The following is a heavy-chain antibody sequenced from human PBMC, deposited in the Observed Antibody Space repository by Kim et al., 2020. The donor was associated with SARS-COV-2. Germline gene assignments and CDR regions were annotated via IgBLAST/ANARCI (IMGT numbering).Heavy chain of an antibody. CDR2: ISGSGGST. D-gene: IGHD2-2*01. CDR1: GFTFSSYA. Sequence: GGSLRLSCAASGFTFSSYAMSWVRQAPGKGLEWVSAISGSGGSTYYADSVKGRFTISRDNSKNTLYLQMNSLRAEDTAVYYCAKGAWGVVPAADYYFDYWGQGTLVTVSS. V-gene: IGHV3-23*01. J-gene: IGHJ4*02. CDR3: AKGAWGVVPAADYYFDY.